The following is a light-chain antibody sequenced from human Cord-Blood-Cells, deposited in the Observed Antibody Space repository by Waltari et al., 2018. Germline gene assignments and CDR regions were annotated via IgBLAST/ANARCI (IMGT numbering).Light chain of an antibody. CDR1: QSIRRY. CDR3: QQSYSTPMYS. J-gene: IGKJ2*03. V-gene: IGKV1-39*01. Sequence: DIQMTQSPSSLSASVGDRVTIPCRASQSIRRYLNWYQQKPGKAPKLLIYAAASLKSGVPSRFSGSGAGTDFTLTISSLQPEDFATYYCQQSYSTPMYSFGQGTKLEIK. CDR2: AAA.